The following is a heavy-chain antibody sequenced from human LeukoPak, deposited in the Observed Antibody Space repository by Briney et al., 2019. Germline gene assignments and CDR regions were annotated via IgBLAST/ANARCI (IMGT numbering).Heavy chain of an antibody. V-gene: IGHV3-23*01. CDR1: GFTFSNYA. Sequence: GGSLRLSCAASGFTFSNYAMSWVRQAPGKGLEWVSTIIDSGNSIYYADSVEGRFTISRDNSKDTLYLQMDSLRAGDTAVYYCAKDPIFSGSYGVFDSWGQGTLVTVSS. CDR3: AKDPIFSGSYGVFDS. CDR2: IIDSGNSI. D-gene: IGHD1-26*01. J-gene: IGHJ4*02.